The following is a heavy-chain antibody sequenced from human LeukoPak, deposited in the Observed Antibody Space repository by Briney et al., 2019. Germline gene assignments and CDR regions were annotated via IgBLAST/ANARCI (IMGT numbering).Heavy chain of an antibody. CDR1: GFTFNRSW. D-gene: IGHD1-1*01. CDR2: LDPSGSQK. V-gene: IGHV3-7*01. Sequence: GGSLRLSCAASGFTFNRSWMNWVRQAPEKGLEWVANLDPSGSQKRYVDSVKGRFIISKDNPGASLYLDMYSLRAEDTAIYYCAIWTSGNYWGQGTLVTVSS. CDR3: AIWTSGNY. J-gene: IGHJ4*02.